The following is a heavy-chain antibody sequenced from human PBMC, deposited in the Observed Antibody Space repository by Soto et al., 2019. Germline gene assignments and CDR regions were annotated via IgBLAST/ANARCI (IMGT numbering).Heavy chain of an antibody. V-gene: IGHV3-23*01. CDR3: VRKNPGTRPFDY. J-gene: IGHJ4*01. CDR2: IGTDSNT. CDR1: GFTFDIYA. Sequence: GGSLRLSCAASGFTFDIYAMNWVRQAPGKGLAWVSAIGTDSNTYYADSVKGRFTISRDNSRTTLYLQMNSLRAEDTALYYCVRKNPGTRPFDYWGQGTLVTVSS.